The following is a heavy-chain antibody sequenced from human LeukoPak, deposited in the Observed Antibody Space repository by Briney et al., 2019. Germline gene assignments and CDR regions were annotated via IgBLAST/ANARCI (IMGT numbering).Heavy chain of an antibody. V-gene: IGHV4-34*01. D-gene: IGHD3-10*01. CDR3: ARVFDSGSQAYFYYMDV. CDR1: GGSSSGYY. Sequence: SETLSLTCAVYGGSSSGYYWSWIRQPPGKGLEWIGEINHSGSTNYNPSLKSRVTMSVDTSKNQFSLKVSSVTAADTAVYYCARVFDSGSQAYFYYMDVWGKGTTVTISS. J-gene: IGHJ6*03. CDR2: INHSGST.